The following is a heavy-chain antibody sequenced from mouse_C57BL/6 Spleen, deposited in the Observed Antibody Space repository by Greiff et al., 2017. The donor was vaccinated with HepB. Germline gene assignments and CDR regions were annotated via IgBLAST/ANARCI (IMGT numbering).Heavy chain of an antibody. CDR1: GFNFTDYY. CDR2: FRNKANGYTT. D-gene: IGHD1-1*01. Sequence: DVKLVESGGGLVQPGGSLSLSCAASGFNFTDYYMSWVRPPPGKALEWLGFFRNKANGYTTEYSASVKGRFTISRDNSQSILYLQMNALRAEDSATYYCARRDYYGSSYAMDYWGQGTSVTVSS. V-gene: IGHV7-3*01. CDR3: ARRDYYGSSYAMDY. J-gene: IGHJ4*01.